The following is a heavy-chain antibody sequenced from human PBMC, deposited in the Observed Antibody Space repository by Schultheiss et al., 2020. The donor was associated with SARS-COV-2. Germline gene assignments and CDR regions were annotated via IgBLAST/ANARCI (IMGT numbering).Heavy chain of an antibody. Sequence: SETLSLTCTVSCGSISSYYWSWIRQPPGKGLEWIGYINYSGSTNYNPSLKSRVTISVDTSKNQFSLKLSSVTAADTAVYYCARTADRTVTTFGAFDIWGQGTLVTVSS. CDR3: ARTADRTVTTFGAFDI. CDR2: INYSGST. CDR1: CGSISSYY. J-gene: IGHJ3*02. V-gene: IGHV4-59*01. D-gene: IGHD4-17*01.